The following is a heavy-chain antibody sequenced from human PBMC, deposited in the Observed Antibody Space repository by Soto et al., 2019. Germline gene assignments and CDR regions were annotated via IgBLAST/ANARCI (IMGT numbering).Heavy chain of an antibody. CDR2: INNGGSS. J-gene: IGHJ2*01. CDR3: ARGRGDGYNQNWYFDL. CDR1: GGSFSGYY. Sequence: QVHLQQWGAGLLKPSETLSLTCAVYGGSFSGYYWSWIRQPPGKGLEWIGEINNGGSSNYNPSLKSRGSMSVGTSNNQFSLKLTSVTAADTAVYYCARGRGDGYNQNWYFDLWGRGPLVTVSS. D-gene: IGHD3-10*01. V-gene: IGHV4-34*01.